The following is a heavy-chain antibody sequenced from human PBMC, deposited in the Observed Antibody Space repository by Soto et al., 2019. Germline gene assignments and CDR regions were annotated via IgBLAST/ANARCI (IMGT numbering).Heavy chain of an antibody. CDR2: IIPVFGTA. D-gene: IGHD3-22*01. J-gene: IGHJ6*02. Sequence: SVKLSCKACGSTFSSYASSSGRQAPGQGLEWMGGIIPVFGTANYAQKFQGRVTITADESTSTAYMELSSLRSEDTAVYYCAPTGRTTMLVVGGVYGLYVWG. CDR3: APTGRTTMLVVGGVYGLYV. V-gene: IGHV1-69*13. CDR1: GSTFSSYA.